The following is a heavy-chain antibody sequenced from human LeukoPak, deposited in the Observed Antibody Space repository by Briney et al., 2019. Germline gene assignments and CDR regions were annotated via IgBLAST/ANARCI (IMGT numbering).Heavy chain of an antibody. V-gene: IGHV4-39*07. J-gene: IGHJ5*02. CDR2: IYYTGST. Sequence: SETLSLTCTVSGGSISTSSFYWGWIRQPPGEGLEWIGSIYYTGSTYHNPSLKSRVTISVDTSKNQFSLKLSSVTAADTAVYYCARGWFGDLNWFDPWGQGTLVTVSS. CDR1: GGSISTSSFY. CDR3: ARGWFGDLNWFDP. D-gene: IGHD3-10*01.